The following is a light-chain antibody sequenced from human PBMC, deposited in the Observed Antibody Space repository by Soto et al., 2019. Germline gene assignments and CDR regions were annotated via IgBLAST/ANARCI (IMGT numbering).Light chain of an antibody. CDR1: QSISSW. V-gene: IGKV1-5*01. CDR2: DAS. CDR3: QQYNSYSRT. J-gene: IGKJ1*01. Sequence: DIQMTQSPATLSASVGDRVTLTCRASQSISSWLAWYQQKPGKAPKLLIYDASSLESGVPSRFSGSGSGTEFNLTISSLQPDDFATYYCQQYNSYSRTFGQGTKVEIK.